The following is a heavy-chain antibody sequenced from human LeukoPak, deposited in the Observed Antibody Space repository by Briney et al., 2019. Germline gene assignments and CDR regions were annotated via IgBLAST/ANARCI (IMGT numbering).Heavy chain of an antibody. CDR3: AKVYMGGSYLKY. D-gene: IGHD1-26*01. CDR1: GFTFSSYA. CDR2: ISGSGGST. Sequence: GGSLRLSCAASGFTFSSYAMSWVRQAPGKGLEWVSAISGSGGSTYYADSVKGRFTISRDNSKNTLYLQMNSLRAEDTAVYYFAKVYMGGSYLKYWGQGTLVTVSS. V-gene: IGHV3-23*01. J-gene: IGHJ1*01.